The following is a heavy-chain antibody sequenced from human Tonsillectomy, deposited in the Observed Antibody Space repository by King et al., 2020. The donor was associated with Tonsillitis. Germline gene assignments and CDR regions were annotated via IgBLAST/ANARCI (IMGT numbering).Heavy chain of an antibody. Sequence: VQLVQSGAEVKKPGASVKVSCKASGYTFTSYYMHWVRQAPGQGLEWMGIINPSGGSTRYAQKFQGRVTMTRDTSTSTVYMELSSLRSEDTAVYYCASSVVVTAIDYWGQGTLVTVSS. D-gene: IGHD2-21*02. J-gene: IGHJ4*02. CDR1: GYTFTSYY. CDR3: ASSVVVTAIDY. CDR2: INPSGGST. V-gene: IGHV1-46*01.